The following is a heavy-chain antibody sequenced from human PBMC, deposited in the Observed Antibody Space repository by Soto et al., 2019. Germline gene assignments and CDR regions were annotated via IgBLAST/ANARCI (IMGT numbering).Heavy chain of an antibody. D-gene: IGHD1-26*01. CDR2: LSYDGSVK. CDR1: GFPFNGYG. V-gene: IGHV3-30*18. Sequence: QEQLVESGGGVVQPGTSLRLSCAASGFPFNGYGMHWVRQAPGKGLEWVAVLSYDGSVKYYADSVKGRFTIYRDNSKNTLYMQLSSLRADDTAVYYCAKDIGGHCWVGMDVWGQETTVTVSS. J-gene: IGHJ6*02. CDR3: AKDIGGHCWVGMDV.